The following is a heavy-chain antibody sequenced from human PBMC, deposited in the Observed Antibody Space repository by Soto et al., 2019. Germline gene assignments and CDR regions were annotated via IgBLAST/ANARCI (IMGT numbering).Heavy chain of an antibody. Sequence: ASVKVSCKASGYTFTSYDINWVRQATGQGLEWMGWMNPNSGNTGYAQKFQGRVTMTRNTSISTAYMELSSLRSEDTAVYYCARVIATRASAIDYWGQGTLVTVS. CDR2: MNPNSGNT. J-gene: IGHJ4*02. D-gene: IGHD1-26*01. CDR1: GYTFTSYD. CDR3: ARVIATRASAIDY. V-gene: IGHV1-8*01.